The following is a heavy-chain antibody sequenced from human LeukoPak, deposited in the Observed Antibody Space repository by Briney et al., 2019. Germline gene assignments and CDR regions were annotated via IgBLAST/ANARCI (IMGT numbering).Heavy chain of an antibody. CDR1: GFTVDNNY. V-gene: IGHV3-66*01. Sequence: GGSLRLSCAASGFTVDNNYMNWVRQAPGKGLEWVSLIYSGGTTSYADSVKGRFTISRDNSKNTLYLQMNSLRVEDTAVYYCARGGPGDYGDYERIDYWGQGTLVTVSS. CDR3: ARGGPGDYGDYERIDY. J-gene: IGHJ4*02. D-gene: IGHD4-17*01. CDR2: IYSGGTT.